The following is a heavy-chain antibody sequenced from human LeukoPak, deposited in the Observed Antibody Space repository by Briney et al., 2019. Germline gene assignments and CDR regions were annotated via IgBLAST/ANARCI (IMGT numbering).Heavy chain of an antibody. CDR1: GGSISNNY. V-gene: IGHV4-59*08. D-gene: IGHD1-1*01. CDR3: ARGRGQETGYPEFYY. Sequence: SVTLSFTCSVSGGSISNNYWNWLRPPPGHGLEWIGYIYYSGSTNDNRSLKSRVSISQETSKDQFSLNLRSVTAADTAVYYLARGRGQETGYPEFYYWGPGTLVTVSS. CDR2: IYYSGST. J-gene: IGHJ4*02.